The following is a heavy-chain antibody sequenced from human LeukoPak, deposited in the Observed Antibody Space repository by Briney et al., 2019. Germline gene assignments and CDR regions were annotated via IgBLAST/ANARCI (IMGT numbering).Heavy chain of an antibody. CDR2: INHSGTS. D-gene: IGHD3-22*01. CDR3: TRGRHKYTYESSVRFGGFYYMDV. J-gene: IGHJ6*03. V-gene: IGHV4-34*01. Sequence: SETLSLTCAVYGDSFSSYYWSWIRQSPGKGVECIGDINHSGTSVYNPSLKSRVTISIDTSNNPFSLRLTSVTAADTAMYYCTRGRHKYTYESSVRFGGFYYMDVWGKGTTVTVSS. CDR1: GDSFSSYY.